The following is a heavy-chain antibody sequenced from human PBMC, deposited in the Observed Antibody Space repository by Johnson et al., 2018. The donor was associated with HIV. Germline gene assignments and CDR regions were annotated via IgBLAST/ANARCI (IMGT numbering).Heavy chain of an antibody. CDR1: GFTFEDYG. CDR2: INWNGGST. V-gene: IGHV3-20*04. Sequence: VQLVESGGGVVRPGGSLRLSCAASGFTFEDYGMNWVRQAPGKGLEWVSGINWNGGSTGYEDSVTGRFPISRDNAKNALYLQMNSLRAEDTAVYCCAKDLGTGDDAFDIWGQGTMVTVSS. J-gene: IGHJ3*02. D-gene: IGHD7-27*01. CDR3: AKDLGTGDDAFDI.